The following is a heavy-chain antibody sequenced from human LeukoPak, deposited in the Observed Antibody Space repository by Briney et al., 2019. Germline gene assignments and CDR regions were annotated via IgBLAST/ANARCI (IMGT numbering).Heavy chain of an antibody. Sequence: SQTLSLTRTVAGGSISSGSYYWSWIRQPAGKGLEWIGRIYTSGSTNYNPSLKSRVTISVDTSKNQFSLKLSSVTAADTAVYYCASGDYGDFSRFDFWGQGTLVTVSS. J-gene: IGHJ4*02. CDR2: IYTSGST. CDR1: GGSISSGSYY. D-gene: IGHD4-17*01. CDR3: ASGDYGDFSRFDF. V-gene: IGHV4-61*02.